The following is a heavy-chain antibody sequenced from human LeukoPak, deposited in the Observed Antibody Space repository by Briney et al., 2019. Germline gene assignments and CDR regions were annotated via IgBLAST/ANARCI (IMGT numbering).Heavy chain of an antibody. CDR2: MNPNSGNT. CDR1: GYTFTSYD. CDR3: AGAPSDFWSGYYLVYYYYYMDV. Sequence: ASVKVSCKASGYTFTSYDINWVRQATGQGLEWMGWMNPNSGNTGYAQKFQGRVTMTRNTSISTAYMELSSLRSEDTAVYYCAGAPSDFWSGYYLVYYYYYMDVWGKGTTVTVSS. D-gene: IGHD3-3*01. J-gene: IGHJ6*03. V-gene: IGHV1-8*01.